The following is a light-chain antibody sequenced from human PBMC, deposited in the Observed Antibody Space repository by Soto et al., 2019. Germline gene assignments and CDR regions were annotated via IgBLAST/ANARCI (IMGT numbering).Light chain of an antibody. Sequence: QSALTQPPSASGSPGQSVTISCTGTSSDVGAYKYVSWYQQYQGKAPKLMIYEVTKRPSGVPDRFSGSKSGNTDSLTVSGLQAEDEADYYCTSHVGNDIWVFGGGTQLTV. V-gene: IGLV2-8*01. J-gene: IGLJ3*02. CDR2: EVT. CDR1: SSDVGAYKY. CDR3: TSHVGNDIWV.